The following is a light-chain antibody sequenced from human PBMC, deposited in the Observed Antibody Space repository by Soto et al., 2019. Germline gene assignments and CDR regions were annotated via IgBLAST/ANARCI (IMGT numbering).Light chain of an antibody. CDR3: SSFRSRTTLL. CDR1: SSDVGGHNH. Sequence: QSALTQPASVSGSPGQSITISCTGTSSDVGGHNHVSWYQQHPGTAPKLMIYDVSNRPPGVSNRFSGSKSGNTASLTISGLQAEDEADYYCSSFRSRTTLLFGGGTKRTVL. CDR2: DVS. V-gene: IGLV2-14*03. J-gene: IGLJ2*01.